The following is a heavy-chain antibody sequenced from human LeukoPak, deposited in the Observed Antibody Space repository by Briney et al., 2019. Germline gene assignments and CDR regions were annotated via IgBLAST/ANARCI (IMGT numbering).Heavy chain of an antibody. CDR2: ISAYNGNT. Sequence: ASVKVSCKSSGYTFTTYGISWVRQAPGQGLEWMGWISAYNGNTNYAQKLQGRVTMTTDTSASTAYMELRSLRSDDTAVYYCARAPVYGSDYYYMDVWGKGTTVTISS. CDR1: GYTFTTYG. V-gene: IGHV1-18*01. D-gene: IGHD3-10*01. CDR3: ARAPVYGSDYYYMDV. J-gene: IGHJ6*03.